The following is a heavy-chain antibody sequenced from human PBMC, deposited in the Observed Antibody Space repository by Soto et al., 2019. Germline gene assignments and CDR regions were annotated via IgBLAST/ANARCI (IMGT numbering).Heavy chain of an antibody. J-gene: IGHJ4*02. CDR2: ISGSGGST. V-gene: IGHV3-23*01. Sequence: GGSLRLSCAASGFTFSSYAMSWVRQAPGKGLEWVSAISGSGGSTYYADSVKGRFTISRDNSKNTLYLQMNSLRAEDTAVYYCAKDLRNYYDSSGGEFDYWGQGTLVTVSS. D-gene: IGHD3-22*01. CDR1: GFTFSSYA. CDR3: AKDLRNYYDSSGGEFDY.